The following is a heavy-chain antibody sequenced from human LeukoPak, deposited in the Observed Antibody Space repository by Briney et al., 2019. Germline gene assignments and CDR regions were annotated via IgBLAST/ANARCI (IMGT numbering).Heavy chain of an antibody. V-gene: IGHV3-66*01. Sequence: PGGSLRLSCAASGFTVSSNYMSWVRQAPGQGLEWVSVIYSGGSTYYADSVKGRFTISRDNSKNTLYLQMNSLRAEDTAVYYCARDLGESYDYVWGSYRYRERGTDAFDIWGQGTMVTVSS. CDR3: ARDLGESYDYVWGSYRYRERGTDAFDI. CDR2: IYSGGST. J-gene: IGHJ3*02. CDR1: GFTVSSNY. D-gene: IGHD3-16*02.